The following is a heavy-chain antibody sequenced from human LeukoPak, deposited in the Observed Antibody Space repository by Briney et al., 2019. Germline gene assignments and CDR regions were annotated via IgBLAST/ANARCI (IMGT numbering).Heavy chain of an antibody. CDR1: QFTFSYYA. CDR3: AKEIYAYGSRGFDF. Sequence: HPGGSLRLSCSASQFTFSYYAMTWVRQAPGKGLEWVSGVSGSGDYTYYADSVKGRFTVSRDNSKNTLYLQLNSLRVEDTAVYFCAKEIYAYGSRGFDFWGQGTLVTVSS. D-gene: IGHD3-10*01. J-gene: IGHJ4*02. V-gene: IGHV3-23*01. CDR2: VSGSGDYT.